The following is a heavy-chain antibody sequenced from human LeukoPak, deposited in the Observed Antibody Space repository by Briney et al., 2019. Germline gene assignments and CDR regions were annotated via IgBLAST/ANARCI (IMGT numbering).Heavy chain of an antibody. CDR3: ARGLPFDY. CDR2: ISYDGSNK. V-gene: IGHV3-30-3*01. Sequence: QPGGSLRLSCAASGFTFSSYAMHWVRQAPGKGLEWVAVISYDGSNKYYADSVKGRFTISRDNSKNTLYLQMNSLRAEDTAVYYCARGLPFDYWGQGTLVTVSS. D-gene: IGHD2-15*01. CDR1: GFTFSSYA. J-gene: IGHJ4*02.